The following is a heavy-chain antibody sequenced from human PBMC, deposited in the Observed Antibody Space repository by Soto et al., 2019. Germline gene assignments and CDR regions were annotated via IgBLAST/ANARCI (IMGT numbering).Heavy chain of an antibody. CDR1: GYSFTSYW. CDR3: ARLDYYDSSGYYRSHAFDI. CDR2: IYPGDSDT. Sequence: PGESLKXSCKGSGYSFTSYWIGWVRQMPGKGLEWMGIIYPGDSDTRYSPSFQGQVTISADKSISTAYLQWSSPKASDTAMYYCARLDYYDSSGYYRSHAFDIWGQGTMVTVSS. D-gene: IGHD3-22*01. J-gene: IGHJ3*02. V-gene: IGHV5-51*01.